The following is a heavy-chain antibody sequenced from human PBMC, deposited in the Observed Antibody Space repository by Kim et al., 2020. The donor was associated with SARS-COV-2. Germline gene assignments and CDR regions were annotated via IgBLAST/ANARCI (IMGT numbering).Heavy chain of an antibody. V-gene: IGHV1-18*01. D-gene: IGHD4-17*01. J-gene: IGHJ4*02. CDR3: ARAYNDYGERTYYFDY. Sequence: ASVKVSCKASGYTFTSYGISWVRQAPGQGLEWMVWISAYNGNTNYAQKLQGRVTMTTDTSTSTAYMELRSLRSDDTAVYYCARAYNDYGERTYYFDYWGQGTLDTVPS. CDR1: GYTFTSYG. CDR2: ISAYNGNT.